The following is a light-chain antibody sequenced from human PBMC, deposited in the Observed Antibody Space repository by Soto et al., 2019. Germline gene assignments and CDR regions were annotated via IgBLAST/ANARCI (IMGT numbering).Light chain of an antibody. CDR3: EHYRTP. Sequence: ESVVTQSPGTLSLSPGERATLSCRASQSVSSSYLAWYQQKPGQPPRLLIYGASSRATGIPDRFSGSGSGTDFTLPSTRLEPEDFAVYYCEHYRTPFGGGKKVEIK. CDR2: GAS. CDR1: QSVSSSY. J-gene: IGKJ4*01. V-gene: IGKV3-20*01.